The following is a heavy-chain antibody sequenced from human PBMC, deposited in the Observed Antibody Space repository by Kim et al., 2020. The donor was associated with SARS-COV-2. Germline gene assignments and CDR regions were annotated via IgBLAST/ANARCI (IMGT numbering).Heavy chain of an antibody. D-gene: IGHD2-15*01. Sequence: ASVKVSCKASGFTFTGYYMHWVRQAPGQGLEWMGWINPNSGVTNYAQKFQGRVTMTRDTSFSTAYLEVSSLTSDDAAVYNGRSHPPVPAGIGVFSAWGR. CDR2: INPNSGVT. V-gene: IGHV1-2*02. CDR3: RSHPPVPAGIGVFSA. J-gene: IGHJ2*01. CDR1: GFTFTGYY.